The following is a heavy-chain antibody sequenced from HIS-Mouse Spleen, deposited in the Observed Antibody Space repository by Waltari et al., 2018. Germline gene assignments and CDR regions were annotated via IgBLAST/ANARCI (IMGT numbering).Heavy chain of an antibody. V-gene: IGHV4-39*07. D-gene: IGHD6-13*01. CDR2: IYYSGST. J-gene: IGHJ2*01. CDR3: AREIPYSSSWYDWYFDL. CDR1: GGSISSSSYY. Sequence: QLQLQESGPGLVKPSETLSLTCTVSGGSISSSSYYWGWIRQPPGKGLEWIGSIYYSGSTYSSPSRKGRVTISVDTSKNQFSRKLSSVTAADTAVYYCAREIPYSSSWYDWYFDLWGRGTLVTVSS.